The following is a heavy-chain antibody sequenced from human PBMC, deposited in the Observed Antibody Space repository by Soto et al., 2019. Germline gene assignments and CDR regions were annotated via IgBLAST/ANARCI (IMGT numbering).Heavy chain of an antibody. J-gene: IGHJ4*01. D-gene: IGHD6-19*01. V-gene: IGHV1-24*01. CDR3: ATLFLYSSGWYDTDY. CDR2: FDPEDGET. CDR1: GYTFTELS. Sequence: ASVKVSCKVSGYTFTELSMHWVRQAPGKGLEWMGGFDPEDGETIYAQKFQGRVTMTEDTSTDTAYMELSSLRSEDTAVYYCATLFLYSSGWYDTDYWGHGTLVTVSS.